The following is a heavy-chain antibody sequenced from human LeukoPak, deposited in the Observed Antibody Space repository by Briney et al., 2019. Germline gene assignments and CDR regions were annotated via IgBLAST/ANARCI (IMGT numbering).Heavy chain of an antibody. V-gene: IGHV3-64*01. CDR1: GFTFSSYA. J-gene: IGHJ6*03. CDR3: ARVAPIVVVPAAIYYYYMDV. CDR2: ISSNGGST. Sequence: PGGSLRLSCAASGFTFSSYAMHWVRQAPGKGLEYVSAISSNGGSTYYANSVKGRFTISRDNSKNTLYLQMGSLRAEDMAVYYCARVAPIVVVPAAIYYYYMDVWGKGTTVTVSS. D-gene: IGHD2-2*01.